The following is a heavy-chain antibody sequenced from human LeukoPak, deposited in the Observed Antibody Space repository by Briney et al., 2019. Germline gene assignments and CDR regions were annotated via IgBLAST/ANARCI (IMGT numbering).Heavy chain of an antibody. CDR1: GFTFSDYY. V-gene: IGHV3-11*04. CDR2: ISSSGSTI. D-gene: IGHD5-12*01. Sequence: GGSLRLSCAASGFTFSDYYMSWIRQAPGKGLEWVSYISSSGSTIYYADSVKGRFTISGDNAKNSLYLQMNSLRAEDTAVYYCARERIQWSDAFDIWGQGTMVTVSS. J-gene: IGHJ3*02. CDR3: ARERIQWSDAFDI.